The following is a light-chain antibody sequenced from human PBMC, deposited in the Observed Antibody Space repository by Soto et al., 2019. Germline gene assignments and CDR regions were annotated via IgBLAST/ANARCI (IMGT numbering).Light chain of an antibody. V-gene: IGKV3-20*01. J-gene: IGKJ1*01. CDR2: GAS. CDR3: QNYGSSPRT. CDR1: QSVSSGY. Sequence: EIVLTQSPGTLSFSPGERATLSCRASQSVSSGYLAWYQQKPGQAPSLLIYGASSRATGITDRFSGSGSGTDFTLTISRLEPEDFAVYYCQNYGSSPRTFGQGTKVEIK.